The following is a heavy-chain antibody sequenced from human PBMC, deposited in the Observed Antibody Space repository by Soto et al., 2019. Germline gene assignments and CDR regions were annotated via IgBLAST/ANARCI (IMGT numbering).Heavy chain of an antibody. CDR1: GGSISSGGYS. CDR2: IYHSGST. CDR3: ARDLRY. V-gene: IGHV4-30-2*01. Sequence: SETLSLTCAVSGGSISSGGYSWSWIRQPPGKGLEWIWYIYHSGSTYYNPSLKSRVTISVDRSKNQFSLKLSSVTAADTAVYYCARDLRYWGQGTLVTVSS. J-gene: IGHJ4*02.